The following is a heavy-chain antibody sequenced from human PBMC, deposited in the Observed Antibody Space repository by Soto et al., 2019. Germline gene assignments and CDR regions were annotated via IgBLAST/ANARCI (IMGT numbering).Heavy chain of an antibody. CDR3: ARTTVFIVGASGWLDP. J-gene: IGHJ5*02. CDR1: GFTFSTYE. CDR2: ISSSGTTI. V-gene: IGHV3-48*03. Sequence: EVQLVESGGGLVQPGGSLRLSCAASGFTFSTYEMNWVRQAPGKGLEWVPYISSSGTTIYYADSVKGRFTISRDNAKKSLYLQMNSLRAEDTAVYYCARTTVFIVGASGWLDPWGQGTLVTVSS. D-gene: IGHD1-26*01.